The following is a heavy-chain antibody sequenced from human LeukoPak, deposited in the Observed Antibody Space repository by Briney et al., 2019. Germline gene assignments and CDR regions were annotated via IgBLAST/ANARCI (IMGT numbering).Heavy chain of an antibody. Sequence: SETLSFTCTVSGYSISSGYYWGWIRQPPGKGLEWIGSIYHSGSTYYNPSLKSRVTISVDTSKNQFSLKLSSVTAADTAVYYCARGVAAAGTYYYGMDVWGQGTTVTVSS. CDR3: ARGVAAAGTYYYGMDV. J-gene: IGHJ6*02. V-gene: IGHV4-38-2*02. D-gene: IGHD6-13*01. CDR1: GYSISSGYY. CDR2: IYHSGST.